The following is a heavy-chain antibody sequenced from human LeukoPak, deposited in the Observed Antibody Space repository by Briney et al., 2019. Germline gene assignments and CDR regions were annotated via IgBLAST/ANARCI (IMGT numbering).Heavy chain of an antibody. CDR2: IIPILGIA. CDR3: ARGPSPSLYGDYFDY. D-gene: IGHD4-17*01. V-gene: IGHV1-69*04. J-gene: IGHJ4*02. Sequence: SVNVSCKASGGTFSSYAISWVRQAPGQGLEWMGRIIPILGIANYAQKFQGRVTITADKSTSTAYMELSSLRSEDTAVYYCARGPSPSLYGDYFDYWGQGTLVTVSS. CDR1: GGTFSSYA.